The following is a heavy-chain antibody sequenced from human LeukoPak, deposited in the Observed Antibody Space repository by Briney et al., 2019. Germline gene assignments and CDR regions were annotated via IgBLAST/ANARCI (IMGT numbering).Heavy chain of an antibody. Sequence: PGGSLRLSCAASAFTFSYYWMNWVRQAPGKGLEWVSYISSTGTLIHYADSLKGRFTVSRDNAKSSLYLQMNSLRSEDTAVYYCARKACSTTSCRSLNWFDTWGQGTLVTVSS. J-gene: IGHJ5*02. V-gene: IGHV3-11*01. D-gene: IGHD2-2*01. CDR3: ARKACSTTSCRSLNWFDT. CDR1: AFTFSYYW. CDR2: ISSTGTLI.